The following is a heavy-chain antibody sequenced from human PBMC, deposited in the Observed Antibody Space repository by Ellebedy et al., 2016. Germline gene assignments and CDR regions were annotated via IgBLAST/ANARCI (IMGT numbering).Heavy chain of an antibody. CDR3: AREKGSGWFSDFAY. CDR2: IKQDGSEK. CDR1: GFTFSSYW. V-gene: IGHV3-7*01. Sequence: GESLKISXAASGFTFSSYWMSWVRQAPGKGLEWVANIKQDGSEKYYADSVKGRFTISRDNSKNTLYLQMNSLRAEDTAVYYCAREKGSGWFSDFAYWGQGTLVTVSS. D-gene: IGHD6-19*01. J-gene: IGHJ4*02.